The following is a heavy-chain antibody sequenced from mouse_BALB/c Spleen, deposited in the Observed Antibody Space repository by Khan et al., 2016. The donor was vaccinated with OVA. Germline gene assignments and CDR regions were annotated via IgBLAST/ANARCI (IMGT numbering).Heavy chain of an antibody. D-gene: IGHD2-1*01. CDR2: ISSDGDYT. V-gene: IGHV5-9-3*01. CDR3: ARSPYGNFAY. Sequence: AVSGFTFSTYAMSWVRQTPEKRLEWVATISSDGDYTYYPDNVTGRFTISRDNAKNTLYLQMSSLRSEDTAMYYCARSPYGNFAYWGQGTPVTVS. CDR1: GFTFSTYA. J-gene: IGHJ3*01.